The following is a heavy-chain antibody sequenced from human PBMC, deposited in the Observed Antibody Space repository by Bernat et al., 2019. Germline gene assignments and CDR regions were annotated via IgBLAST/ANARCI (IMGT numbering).Heavy chain of an antibody. V-gene: IGHV3-30*18. Sequence: QVQLVESGGGVVQPGRSLRLSCAASGFTFISYGMHWVRQAPGKGLEWGAVIAYDVSNKYYADSVKGRFTISRDNYTNTLYLQMNSLRAEDTAVYYCAKDIVLMVYAFDYWGQGTLVTVSS. CDR2: IAYDVSNK. CDR3: AKDIVLMVYAFDY. CDR1: GFTFISYG. D-gene: IGHD2-8*01. J-gene: IGHJ4*02.